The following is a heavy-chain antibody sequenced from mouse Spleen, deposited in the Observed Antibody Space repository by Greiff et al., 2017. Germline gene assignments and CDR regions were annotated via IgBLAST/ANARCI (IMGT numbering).Heavy chain of an antibody. CDR3: ERRGYDYLCAY. CDR1: GFTFSDYY. J-gene: IGHJ3*01. Sequence: EVQGVESGGGLVQPGGSLKLSCATSGFTFSDYYMYWVRQTPEKRLEWVAYISNGGGSTYYPDTVKGRFTISRDNAKNTLYLQMSRLKSEDTAMYYCERRGYDYLCAYWGQGTLVTVSA. CDR2: ISNGGGST. V-gene: IGHV5-12*02. D-gene: IGHD2-4*01.